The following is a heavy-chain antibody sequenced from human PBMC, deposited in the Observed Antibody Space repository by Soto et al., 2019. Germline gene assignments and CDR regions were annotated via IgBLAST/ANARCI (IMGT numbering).Heavy chain of an antibody. CDR3: ARGLWIQLWWRY. J-gene: IGHJ4*02. V-gene: IGHV1-8*01. Sequence: ASVKVSCKASGYTFTSYDINWVRQATGQGLEWMGWMNPNSGNTGYAQKFQGRVTMTRNTSISTAYMELSSLRSEDTAVYYCARGLWIQLWWRYWGQGTLGTVSS. D-gene: IGHD5-18*01. CDR1: GYTFTSYD. CDR2: MNPNSGNT.